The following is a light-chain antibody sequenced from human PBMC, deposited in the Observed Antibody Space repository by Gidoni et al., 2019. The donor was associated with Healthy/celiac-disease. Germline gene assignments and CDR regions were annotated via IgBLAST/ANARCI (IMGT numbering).Light chain of an antibody. V-gene: IGLV1-44*01. Sequence: QSVLTQPPSASGTPGQRVTISCSGSSSNIGSNTVTWYQQLPGTAPKLLISSNNQRPSGVPDRFSGSKSGTSAPLAISGLQSEDEADYYCAACDDSLNGWVFGGGTKLTVL. CDR1: SSNIGSNT. CDR3: AACDDSLNGWV. J-gene: IGLJ3*02. CDR2: SNN.